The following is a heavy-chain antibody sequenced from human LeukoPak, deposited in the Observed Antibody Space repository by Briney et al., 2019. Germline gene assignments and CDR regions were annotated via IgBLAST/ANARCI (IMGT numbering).Heavy chain of an antibody. Sequence: ASVKVSCKASGYTFTGYYMHWVRQAPGQGLEWMGWISAYNGNTNYAQKLQGRVTMTTDTSTSTAYMELRSLRSDDTAVYYCARGNGYSSSWYYFDYWGQGTLVTVSS. CDR3: ARGNGYSSSWYYFDY. CDR2: ISAYNGNT. J-gene: IGHJ4*02. D-gene: IGHD6-13*01. V-gene: IGHV1-18*04. CDR1: GYTFTGYY.